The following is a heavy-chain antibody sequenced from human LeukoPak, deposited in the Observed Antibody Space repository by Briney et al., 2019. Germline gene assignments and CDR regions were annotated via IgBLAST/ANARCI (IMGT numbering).Heavy chain of an antibody. J-gene: IGHJ5*02. V-gene: IGHV4-30-2*03. CDR2: IYYSGST. CDR1: GGSISSGSYY. CDR3: ARPHADNWFDP. Sequence: SQTLSLTCTVSGGSISSGSYYWSWIRQPAGKGLEWIGSIYYSGSTYYNPSLKSRVTISVDTSKNQFSLKLSSVTAADTAVYYCARPHADNWFDPWGQGTLVTVSS.